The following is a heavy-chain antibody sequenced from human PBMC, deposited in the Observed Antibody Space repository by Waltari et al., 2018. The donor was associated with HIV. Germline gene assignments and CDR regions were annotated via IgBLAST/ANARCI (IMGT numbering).Heavy chain of an antibody. V-gene: IGHV1-2*02. CDR3: TRVGFGSGTYYFPGGY. Sequence: QVQLVQSGAEVKSPGDSVKVSCKASGYTFTGYSIHWVRQAPGQGREWMGLINPNSGDTNDAQKFQGRVIMTRDTSINTVYMELSRLTSDDTALYYCTRVGFGSGTYYFPGGYWGQGTLVTVSS. CDR2: INPNSGDT. J-gene: IGHJ4*02. CDR1: GYTFTGYS. D-gene: IGHD3-10*01.